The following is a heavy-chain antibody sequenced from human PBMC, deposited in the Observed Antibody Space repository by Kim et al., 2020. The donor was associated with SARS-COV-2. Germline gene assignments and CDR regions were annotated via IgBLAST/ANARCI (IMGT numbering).Heavy chain of an antibody. CDR3: AKEPRTGTPETNWFDP. CDR2: ISGSGGST. Sequence: GGSLRLSCAASGFTFSSYAMSWVRQAPGKGLEWVSAISGSGGSTYYADSVKGRFTISRDNPKNTLYLQMNSLRAEDTAVYYCAKEPRTGTPETNWFDPWGQGTLVTVSS. V-gene: IGHV3-23*01. CDR1: GFTFSSYA. D-gene: IGHD1-1*01. J-gene: IGHJ5*02.